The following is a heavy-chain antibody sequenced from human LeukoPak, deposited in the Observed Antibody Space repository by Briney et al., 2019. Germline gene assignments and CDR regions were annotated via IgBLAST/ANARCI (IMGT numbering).Heavy chain of an antibody. J-gene: IGHJ3*02. V-gene: IGHV3-23*01. D-gene: IGHD3-22*01. CDR1: GFTFSSYA. Sequence: GSLRLSCAASGFTFSSYAMSWVRQAPGKGLEWVSAISGSGGSTYYADSVKGRFTISRDNSKNTLYLQMNSLRAEDTAVYYCAKEGSQYYDSSGSDAFDIWGQGTMVTVSS. CDR2: ISGSGGST. CDR3: AKEGSQYYDSSGSDAFDI.